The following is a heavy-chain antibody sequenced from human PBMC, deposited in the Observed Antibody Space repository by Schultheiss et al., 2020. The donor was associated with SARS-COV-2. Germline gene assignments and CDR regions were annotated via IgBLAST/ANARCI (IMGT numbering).Heavy chain of an antibody. CDR3: ARDPDGYLVYHHGMDV. CDR1: SGGGRGYY. Sequence: TETLSLTCAVYSGGGRGYYWSWIRQPPGKGLEWIGEINHSGSTNYNPSLKSRVTISVDTSKNQFSLKLSSVTAADTAVYYCARDPDGYLVYHHGMDVWGQGTTVTVSS. CDR2: INHSGST. J-gene: IGHJ6*02. V-gene: IGHV4-34*01. D-gene: IGHD5-24*01.